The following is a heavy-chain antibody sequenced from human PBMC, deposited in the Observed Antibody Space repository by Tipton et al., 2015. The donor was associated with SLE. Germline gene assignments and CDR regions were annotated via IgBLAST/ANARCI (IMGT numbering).Heavy chain of an antibody. CDR1: GGSVSSGSYY. J-gene: IGHJ3*02. V-gene: IGHV4-31*03. D-gene: IGHD6-13*01. CDR2: IYYSGST. CDR3: ARERPGDIVIAAARAFDI. Sequence: TLSLTCTVSGGSVSSGSYYWSWIRQPPGKGLEWIGYIYYSGSTYYNPSLKSRVTISVDTSKNQFSLKLSSVTAADTAVYYCARERPGDIVIAAARAFDIWGQGTMVTVSS.